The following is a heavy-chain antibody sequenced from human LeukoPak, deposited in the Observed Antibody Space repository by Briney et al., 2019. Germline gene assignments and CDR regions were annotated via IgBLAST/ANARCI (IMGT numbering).Heavy chain of an antibody. V-gene: IGHV3-23*01. J-gene: IGHJ4*02. CDR3: AKTRPLDSSSWSHGDY. CDR2: ISGSGDNT. Sequence: PGGSLRLSCAASGFTFSSYAMSWVRQAPGKGLEWVSVISGSGDNTYYADSVKGRLTISRDNSKNTLYLQMNSLRGEDTAVYYCAKTRPLDSSSWSHGDYWGQGTLVTVSS. CDR1: GFTFSSYA. D-gene: IGHD6-13*01.